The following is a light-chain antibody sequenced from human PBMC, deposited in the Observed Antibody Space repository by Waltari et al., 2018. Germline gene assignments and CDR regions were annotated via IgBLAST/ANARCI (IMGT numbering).Light chain of an antibody. Sequence: QSALTQPASVSGSPGQSITISCTGTSSDVGGYNHASWYQQTPGKAPNPLIYDVTKRPLGVSNRYSGSKSGNTASLTISGLQAEDEAVYYCSSYRTSSTFVFGPGTKVTVL. J-gene: IGLJ1*01. CDR1: SSDVGGYNH. CDR3: SSYRTSSTFV. V-gene: IGLV2-14*01. CDR2: DVT.